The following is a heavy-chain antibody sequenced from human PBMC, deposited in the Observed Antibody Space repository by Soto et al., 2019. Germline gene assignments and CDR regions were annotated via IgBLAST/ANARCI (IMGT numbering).Heavy chain of an antibody. J-gene: IGHJ4*02. CDR2: IDTSSTKI. D-gene: IGHD3-3*01. CDR1: GYTFSDYY. V-gene: IGHV3-11*01. Sequence: VQLVESGGDLVKRGGSLRLSCAASGYTFSDYYMSWIRQAPGKGLEWISYIDTSSTKIYYADSVKGRFTISRDNAKNSLYLKMNSLRDEDTAVYYCASHYDMWSGYLSPVDYWGQGTLVTVSS. CDR3: ASHYDMWSGYLSPVDY.